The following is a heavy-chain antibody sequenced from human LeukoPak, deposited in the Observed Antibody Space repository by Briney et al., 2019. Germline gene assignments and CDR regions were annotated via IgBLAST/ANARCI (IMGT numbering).Heavy chain of an antibody. D-gene: IGHD3-9*01. Sequence: SETLSLTCAVSGGSISSSNWWSWVRQPPGKGLEWIGEIYHSGSTNYNPSLKSRVTISVDKSKNQFSLKLSSVTAADTAVYYCARGHGILTGYSPLDYWGQGTLVTVSS. CDR1: GGSISSSNW. V-gene: IGHV4-4*02. CDR2: IYHSGST. CDR3: ARGHGILTGYSPLDY. J-gene: IGHJ4*02.